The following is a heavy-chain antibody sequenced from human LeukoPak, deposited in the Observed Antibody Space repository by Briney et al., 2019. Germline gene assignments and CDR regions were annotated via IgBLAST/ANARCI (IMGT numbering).Heavy chain of an antibody. J-gene: IGHJ4*02. D-gene: IGHD1-26*01. Sequence: GGSLRLSCAASGFTFSSYAMSRVRQAPGKGLESVSAISGSGGNTYHADSVKGRVTISRDNSKNTLYLQMNSLRAEDTAVYYWPKGYGSSPSGDYFDFWGQGPLVPVSS. CDR1: GFTFSSYA. CDR2: ISGSGGNT. V-gene: IGHV3-23*01. CDR3: PKGYGSSPSGDYFDF.